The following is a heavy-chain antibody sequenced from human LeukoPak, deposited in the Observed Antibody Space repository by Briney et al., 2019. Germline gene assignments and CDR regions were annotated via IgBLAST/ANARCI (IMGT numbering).Heavy chain of an antibody. V-gene: IGHV1-69*05. Sequence: SVKVSCKASGGTFSSYAISWVRQAPGQGLEWMGGIIPIFGTANYAQKFRGRVTMTRDTSINTAYMEVSSLRSDDTAVYYCARTKRQNTNCDYWGQGTLVTVSS. CDR2: IIPIFGTA. CDR3: ARTKRQNTNCDY. CDR1: GGTFSSYA. J-gene: IGHJ4*02. D-gene: IGHD5-24*01.